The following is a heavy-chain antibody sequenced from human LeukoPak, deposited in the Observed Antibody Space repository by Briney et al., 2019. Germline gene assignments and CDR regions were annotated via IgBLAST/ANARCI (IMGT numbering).Heavy chain of an antibody. Sequence: GGSLRLSCAASGFTFNTYAMSWVRQAPGKGLEWVAVIWYDGSNKYYADSVKGRFTISRDNSKNTLYLQMNSLRAEDTAVYYCARDSYYYDSSPWYFDLWGRGTLVTVSS. CDR3: ARDSYYYDSSPWYFDL. D-gene: IGHD3-22*01. CDR2: IWYDGSNK. CDR1: GFTFNTYA. J-gene: IGHJ2*01. V-gene: IGHV3-33*08.